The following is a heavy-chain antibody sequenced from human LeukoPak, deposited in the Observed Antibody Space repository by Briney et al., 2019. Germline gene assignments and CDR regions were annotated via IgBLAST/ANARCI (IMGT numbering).Heavy chain of an antibody. CDR1: GFTFSSYA. D-gene: IGHD3-22*01. CDR2: ISYDGSNK. V-gene: IGHV3-30*04. Sequence: GGSLRLSCAASGFTFSSYAMHWVRQAPGKGLEWVAVISYDGSNKYYADSVKGRFTISRDNSKNTLYLQMNSLRAEDTAVYYCARAPSGYYYRDAFDIWGQGTMATVSS. CDR3: ARAPSGYYYRDAFDI. J-gene: IGHJ3*02.